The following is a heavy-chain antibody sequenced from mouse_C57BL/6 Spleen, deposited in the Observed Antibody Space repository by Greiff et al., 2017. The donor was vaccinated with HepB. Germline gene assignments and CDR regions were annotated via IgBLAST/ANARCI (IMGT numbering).Heavy chain of an antibody. CDR1: GYAFSSSW. CDR2: IYPGDGDT. Sequence: VQRVESGPELVKPGASVKISCKASGYAFSSSWMNWVKQRPGKGLEWIGRIYPGDGDTNYNGKFKGKATLTADKSSSTAYMQLSSLTSEDSAVYFCARGGIDYWGQGTTLTVSS. V-gene: IGHV1-82*01. J-gene: IGHJ2*01. CDR3: ARGGIDY.